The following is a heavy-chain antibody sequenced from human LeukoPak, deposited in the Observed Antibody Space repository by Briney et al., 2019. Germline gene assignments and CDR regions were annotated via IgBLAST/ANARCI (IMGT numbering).Heavy chain of an antibody. CDR1: GGSISSYY. Sequence: PSETLSLTCTVSGGSISSYYWSWIRQPPGKGLEWIGYIYYSGSTNYNPSLKSRVTISVDTSKNQFSLKLSSVTAADTAVYYCARETAMVNRFDYWGQGTLVTVSS. J-gene: IGHJ4*02. CDR3: ARETAMVNRFDY. CDR2: IYYSGST. V-gene: IGHV4-59*12. D-gene: IGHD5-18*01.